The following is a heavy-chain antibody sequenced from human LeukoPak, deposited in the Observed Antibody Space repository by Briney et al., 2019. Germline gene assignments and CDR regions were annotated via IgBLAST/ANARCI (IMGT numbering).Heavy chain of an antibody. CDR3: ARDDRYSGSHDAFDI. Sequence: SETLSLTCTVSGGSISSYYWSWIRQPPGKGLEWIGSIYYSGSTYYNPSLKSRVTISVDTSKNQFSLKLSSVTAADTAVYYCARDDRYSGSHDAFDIWGQGTMVTVSS. J-gene: IGHJ3*02. V-gene: IGHV4-59*12. CDR1: GGSISSYY. CDR2: IYYSGST. D-gene: IGHD1-26*01.